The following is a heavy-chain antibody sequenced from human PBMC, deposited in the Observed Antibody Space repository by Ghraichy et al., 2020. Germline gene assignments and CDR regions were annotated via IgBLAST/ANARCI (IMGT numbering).Heavy chain of an antibody. J-gene: IGHJ4*02. Sequence: ASVKVSCKASGYTFTGYYMHWVRQAPGQGLEWMGWINPNSGGTNYAQKFQGRVTMTRDTSISTAYMELSRLRSDDTAVYYCARSNRGRMVATIYYWGQGTLVTVSS. V-gene: IGHV1-2*02. D-gene: IGHD5-12*01. CDR3: ARSNRGRMVATIYY. CDR2: INPNSGGT. CDR1: GYTFTGYY.